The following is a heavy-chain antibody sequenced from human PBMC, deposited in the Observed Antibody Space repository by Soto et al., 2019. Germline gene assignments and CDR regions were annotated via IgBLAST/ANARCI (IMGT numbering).Heavy chain of an antibody. V-gene: IGHV3-7*01. CDR1: GFTFSSYW. J-gene: IGHJ3*02. D-gene: IGHD3-3*01. CDR2: IKQDGSEK. Sequence: GGSLRLSCAASGFTFSSYWMSWVRQAPGKGLEWVANIKQDGSEKYYVDSVKGRFTISRDNAKNSLYLQMNSLRAEDTAVYYCARSYDFWSGYLGAFDIWGQGTMVTVSS. CDR3: ARSYDFWSGYLGAFDI.